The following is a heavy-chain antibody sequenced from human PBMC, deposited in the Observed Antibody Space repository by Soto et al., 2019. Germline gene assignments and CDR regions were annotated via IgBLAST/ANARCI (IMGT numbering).Heavy chain of an antibody. CDR3: ARTKYYFDSTAYIFDC. J-gene: IGHJ4*02. CDR2: IYHSGGT. D-gene: IGHD3-22*01. Sequence: SETLSLTCTISGGSISSGDYWSWIRQPPGKGLEWIGYIYHSGGTYYNPSLKSRVTMSVDTSQNQFSLKLSSVTAADTDVYYCARTKYYFDSTAYIFDCWGQGALVTVSS. CDR1: GGSISSGDY. V-gene: IGHV4-30-4*01.